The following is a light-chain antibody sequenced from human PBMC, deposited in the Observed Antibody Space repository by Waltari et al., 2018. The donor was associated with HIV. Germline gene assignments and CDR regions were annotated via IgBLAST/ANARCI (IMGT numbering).Light chain of an antibody. CDR1: DSDFGVSNF. CDR2: NAH. Sequence: SSLTQPASVSGPPGQSITISCTGTDSDFGVSNFISWYHHPPDKLPKLLLFNAHSRPSGIPVRFSGSKSGHTASLNISGLRAEDEGEYYCTVFAGESSLLFGGGTTVTVL. V-gene: IGLV2-14*01. J-gene: IGLJ3*02. CDR3: TVFAGESSLL.